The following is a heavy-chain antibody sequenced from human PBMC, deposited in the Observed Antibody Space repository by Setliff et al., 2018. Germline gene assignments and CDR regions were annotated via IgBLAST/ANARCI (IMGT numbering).Heavy chain of an antibody. D-gene: IGHD2-15*01. V-gene: IGHV3-33*08. CDR3: ARTCSGSGCYAGLES. Sequence: PGGSLRLSCAASGFTFSSYRMHWVRQAPGKGLEWVAVIWDDGGNKYHADSVTGRFTISRDNSKNTLYLQMNSLRPEDTAVYYCARTCSGSGCYAGLESWGQETPVAVSS. CDR2: IWDDGGNK. J-gene: IGHJ4*02. CDR1: GFTFSSYR.